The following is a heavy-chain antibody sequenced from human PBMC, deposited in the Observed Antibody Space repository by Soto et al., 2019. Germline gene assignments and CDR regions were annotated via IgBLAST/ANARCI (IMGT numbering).Heavy chain of an antibody. J-gene: IGHJ4*02. CDR2: INEDGSEK. CDR1: GFTFSSYY. D-gene: IGHD1-26*01. V-gene: IGHV3-7*01. Sequence: EVQLVESGGGLVQPGGSLRLSCAASGFTFSSYYMSWVRQAHGKGLEWVANINEDGSEKYYVDSVKGRFSVSRDNAKSSLYLQMNSLRAVDTAVYYCAKWGGAGSDCWGQGTLVTVSS. CDR3: AKWGGAGSDC.